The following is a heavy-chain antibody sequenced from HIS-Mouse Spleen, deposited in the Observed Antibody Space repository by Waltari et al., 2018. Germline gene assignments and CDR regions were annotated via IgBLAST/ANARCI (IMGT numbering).Heavy chain of an antibody. J-gene: IGHJ2*01. V-gene: IGHV4-39*07. CDR3: AREIPYSSSWYDWYFDL. D-gene: IGHD6-13*01. Sequence: QLQLQESGPGLVKPSETLSLTCTVSGGSISSSSYYWGWIRQPPGKGLGWIGRGYYSGGTYSNPSLKGPGTLSVEPSKNQFSLKRSSVTAADTAVYYCAREIPYSSSWYDWYFDLWGRGTLVTVSS. CDR2: GYYSGGT. CDR1: GGSISSSSYY.